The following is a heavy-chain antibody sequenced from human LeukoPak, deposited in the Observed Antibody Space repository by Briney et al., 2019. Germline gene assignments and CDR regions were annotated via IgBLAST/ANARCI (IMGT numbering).Heavy chain of an antibody. CDR2: IWYDGSNK. Sequence: GGSLRLSCAASGFTFSSYGMHWVRQAPGKGLEWVAVIWYDGSNKYYADSVKGRFSISRDNSKNTLYLQMNSLRAEDTAVYYCARGVANDYDNSGYHNWGQGTLVTVSS. V-gene: IGHV3-33*01. D-gene: IGHD3-22*01. J-gene: IGHJ4*02. CDR3: ARGVANDYDNSGYHN. CDR1: GFTFSSYG.